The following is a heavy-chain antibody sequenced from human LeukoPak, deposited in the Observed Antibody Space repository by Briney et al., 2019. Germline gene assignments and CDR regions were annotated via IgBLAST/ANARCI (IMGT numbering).Heavy chain of an antibody. D-gene: IGHD1-14*01. CDR2: ITNSGRST. Sequence: PGGSLRLSCEAAGFSLSNYFMSWSRQAPGKGLEWVSYITNSGRSTNHADAVKGRFTISRDNAKKSVYLDMTDLRVEDTAVYYCAREASGNHHAFDSWGQGTLVTVSS. CDR3: AREASGNHHAFDS. CDR1: GFSLSNYF. V-gene: IGHV3-11*04. J-gene: IGHJ4*02.